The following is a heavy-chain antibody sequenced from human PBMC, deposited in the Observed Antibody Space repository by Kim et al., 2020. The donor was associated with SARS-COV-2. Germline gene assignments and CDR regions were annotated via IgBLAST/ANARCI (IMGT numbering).Heavy chain of an antibody. J-gene: IGHJ6*03. D-gene: IGHD1-1*01. CDR1: GGSISSSSYF. CDR3: MRRNHAPPPLHY. Sequence: SETLSLTCTVSGGSISSSSYFWGWIRQPPGKGLEWIGTIYYTGSTIYNPSLKTRVTISVNTSKNQISLNLPSVTAADTALYYGMRRNHAPPPLHY. CDR2: IYYTGST. V-gene: IGHV4-39*01.